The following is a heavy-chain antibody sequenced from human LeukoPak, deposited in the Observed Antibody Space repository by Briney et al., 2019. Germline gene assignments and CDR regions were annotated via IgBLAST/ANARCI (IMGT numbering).Heavy chain of an antibody. CDR1: GYTLTELS. J-gene: IGHJ3*02. D-gene: IGHD2-2*01. Sequence: ASVKVSCKVSGYTLTELSVHWVRQAPGKGLEWMGGFDPEDGETIYAQKFQGRVTMTEDTSTDTAYMELSSLRSEDTAVYYCATGGYCSSTSCSGGAFDIWGQGTMVTVSS. CDR3: ATGGYCSSTSCSGGAFDI. CDR2: FDPEDGET. V-gene: IGHV1-24*01.